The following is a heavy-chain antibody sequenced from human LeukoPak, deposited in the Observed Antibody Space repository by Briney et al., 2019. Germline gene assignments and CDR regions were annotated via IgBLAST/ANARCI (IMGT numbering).Heavy chain of an antibody. CDR1: GYTFTSYG. CDR2: ISAYNGNT. Sequence: ASVKVSCKASGYTFTSYGISWVRRAPGQGLEWMGWISAYNGNTNYAQKLQGRVTMTTDTSTSTAYMELRSLRSDDTAVYYCAREDGSSGYYNAFDIWGQGTMVTVSS. V-gene: IGHV1-18*01. D-gene: IGHD3-22*01. J-gene: IGHJ3*02. CDR3: AREDGSSGYYNAFDI.